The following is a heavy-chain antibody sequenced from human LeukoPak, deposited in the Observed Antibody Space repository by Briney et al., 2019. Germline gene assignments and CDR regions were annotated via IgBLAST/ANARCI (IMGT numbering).Heavy chain of an antibody. J-gene: IGHJ4*02. CDR1: GGTFSSYA. CDR2: IIPIFGTA. Sequence: ASVNVSCKASGGTFSSYAISWVRQAPGQGLEWMGGIIPIFGTANYAQKFQGRVTITADESTSTAYMELSSLRSEDTAVYYCASESVPAASIFDYWGQGTLVTVSS. V-gene: IGHV1-69*13. CDR3: ASESVPAASIFDY. D-gene: IGHD2-2*01.